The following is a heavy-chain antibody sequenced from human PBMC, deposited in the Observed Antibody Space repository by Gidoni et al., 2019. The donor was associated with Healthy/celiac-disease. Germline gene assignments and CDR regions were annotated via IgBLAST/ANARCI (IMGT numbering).Heavy chain of an antibody. J-gene: IGHJ6*02. CDR2: INHSGST. D-gene: IGHD2-15*01. CDR1: GGSFSGYY. CDR3: ARVVAVHSGVYYYYYGMDV. V-gene: IGHV4-34*01. Sequence: QVQLQQWGAGLLKPSETLSLTCAVYGGSFSGYYWSWIRQPPGKGLEWIGEINHSGSTNYNPSLKSRVTISVDTSKNQFSLKLSSVTAADTAVYYCARVVAVHSGVYYYYYGMDVWGQGTTVTVSS.